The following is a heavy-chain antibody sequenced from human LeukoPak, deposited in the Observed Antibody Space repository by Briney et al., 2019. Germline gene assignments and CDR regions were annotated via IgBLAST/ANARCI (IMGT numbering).Heavy chain of an antibody. V-gene: IGHV3-21*01. CDR2: ISASRRYI. J-gene: IGHJ4*02. D-gene: IGHD2-2*01. Sequence: GGSLRLSCAASGFTFSSYNMNWVRQAPGKGLEWVSSISASRRYISHADSVKGRFTISRDNAESSLYLQMNSLRAEDTAVYYCARELSAHQDFDYWGQGTLVTVSS. CDR1: GFTFSSYN. CDR3: ARELSAHQDFDY.